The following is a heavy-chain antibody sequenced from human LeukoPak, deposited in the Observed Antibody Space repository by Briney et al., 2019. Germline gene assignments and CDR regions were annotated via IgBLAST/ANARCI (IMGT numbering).Heavy chain of an antibody. J-gene: IGHJ4*02. CDR1: GFTFSGSA. D-gene: IGHD5-24*01. V-gene: IGHV3-73*01. Sequence: GGSLRLSCAASGFTFSGSAMHWVRQASGKGLEWVGRIRSKANSYATAYAASVKGRFTISRDDSKNTAYLQMNSLKTEDTAVYYCAKDYWPGSRDGYNSMGNDYWGQGTLVTVSS. CDR2: IRSKANSYAT. CDR3: AKDYWPGSRDGYNSMGNDY.